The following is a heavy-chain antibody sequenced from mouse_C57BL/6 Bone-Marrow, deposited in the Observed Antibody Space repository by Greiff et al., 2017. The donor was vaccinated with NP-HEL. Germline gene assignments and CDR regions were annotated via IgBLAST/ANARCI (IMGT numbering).Heavy chain of an antibody. Sequence: DVKLVESGGGLVQPGGSLKLSCAASGFTFSDYYMYWVRQTPEKRLEWVAYISNGGGSTYYPDTVKGRFTISRDNAKNTLYLQMSRLKSEDTAMYYCARQRGAMDYWGQGTSVTVSS. V-gene: IGHV5-12*01. CDR1: GFTFSDYY. J-gene: IGHJ4*01. CDR2: ISNGGGST. CDR3: ARQRGAMDY.